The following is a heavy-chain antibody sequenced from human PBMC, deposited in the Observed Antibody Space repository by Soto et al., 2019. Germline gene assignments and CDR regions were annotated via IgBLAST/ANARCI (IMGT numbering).Heavy chain of an antibody. Sequence: EVQLVESGGGLVQPGRSLRLSCAGSGFTFDDYAMHWVREAPGKGLEWVSGISWNSGSIGYADSVKGRFTISRDNAKNSLYLQKNSLRAEDTALYYCAKASRRYRSSWPDYWGQGTLVTVSS. CDR1: GFTFDDYA. D-gene: IGHD6-13*01. V-gene: IGHV3-9*01. CDR3: AKASRRYRSSWPDY. CDR2: ISWNSGSI. J-gene: IGHJ4*02.